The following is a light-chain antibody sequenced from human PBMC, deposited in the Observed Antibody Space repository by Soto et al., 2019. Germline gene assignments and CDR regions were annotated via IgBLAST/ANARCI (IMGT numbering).Light chain of an antibody. J-gene: IGLJ1*01. CDR3: CSYASSSTSLYV. CDR1: SSDVGSYNL. CDR2: EDS. V-gene: IGLV2-23*01. Sequence: QSALSQPASVSGSPGQSITISCTGTSSDVGSYNLVSWYQQHPGKAPKVIIYEDSKRPSGVSNRFSGSKSGNTASLTISGLQAEDEAIYYCCSYASSSTSLYVFGTGTKVTVL.